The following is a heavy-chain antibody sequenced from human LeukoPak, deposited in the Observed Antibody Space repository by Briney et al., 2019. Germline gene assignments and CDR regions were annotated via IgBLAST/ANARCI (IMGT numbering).Heavy chain of an antibody. CDR3: ARAAAGSSRSVSDY. D-gene: IGHD6-13*01. J-gene: IGHJ4*02. V-gene: IGHV3-30*04. Sequence: GGSLRLSCAASGFTFSSYAMHWVRQAPGKGLEWVAVISYDGSNKYYADSVKGRFTISRDNSKNTLYLQMNSLRAEDTAVYYCARAAAGSSRSVSDYWGQGTLVTVSS. CDR1: GFTFSSYA. CDR2: ISYDGSNK.